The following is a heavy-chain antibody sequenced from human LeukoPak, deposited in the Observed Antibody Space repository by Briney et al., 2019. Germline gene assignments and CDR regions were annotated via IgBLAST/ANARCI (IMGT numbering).Heavy chain of an antibody. CDR1: GGSISSYY. CDR3: ARLRYYGSGSYTAVNDY. Sequence: SETLSLTCTVSGGSISSYYWSWIRQPPGKGLEWIGYIYYSGSTNYNPSLKSRVTISVDTSKNQFSLKLSSVTAADTAVYYCARLRYYGSGSYTAVNDYWGQGTLVTVSS. D-gene: IGHD3-10*01. J-gene: IGHJ4*02. V-gene: IGHV4-59*12. CDR2: IYYSGST.